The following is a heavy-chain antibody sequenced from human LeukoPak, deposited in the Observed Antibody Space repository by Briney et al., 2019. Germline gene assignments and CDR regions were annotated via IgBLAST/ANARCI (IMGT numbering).Heavy chain of an antibody. V-gene: IGHV4-30-2*01. CDR1: GASISSGGYS. CDR3: ARGPPSGWKARGGWFDP. CDR2: IYHSGST. J-gene: IGHJ5*02. Sequence: SQTLSLTCAVSGASISSGGYSWSWIRQPPGKGLEWIGYIYHSGSTYYNPSLSGRVTISLDRPMNQFSLNLRSVTAADTAVYYCARGPPSGWKARGGWFDPWGQGTLVTVSS. D-gene: IGHD6-19*01.